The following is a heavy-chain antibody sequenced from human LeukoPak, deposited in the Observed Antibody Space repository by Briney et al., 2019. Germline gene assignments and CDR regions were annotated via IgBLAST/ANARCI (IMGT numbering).Heavy chain of an antibody. Sequence: PGGSLRLSCAASGFTVSSNYMSWVRQAPGKGLEWVSVIYSGGSTYYADSVKGRFTISRDNAKNSLYLQMNSLRAEDTAVYYCARDREPHDFWSGYHDYWGQGTLVTVSS. CDR1: GFTVSSNY. V-gene: IGHV3-53*01. J-gene: IGHJ4*02. D-gene: IGHD3-3*01. CDR3: ARDREPHDFWSGYHDY. CDR2: IYSGGST.